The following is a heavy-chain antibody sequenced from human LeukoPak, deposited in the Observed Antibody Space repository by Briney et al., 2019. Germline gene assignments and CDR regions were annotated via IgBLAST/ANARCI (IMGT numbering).Heavy chain of an antibody. CDR2: TSSSSSYI. CDR3: ARDGIAARPYGMDV. D-gene: IGHD6-6*01. V-gene: IGHV3-21*01. CDR1: GFTFSSYS. J-gene: IGHJ6*02. Sequence: GGSLRLSCAASGFTFSSYSMNWVRQAPGKGLEWVSSTSSSSSYIYYADSVKGRFTISRDNAKNSLYLQMNSLRAEDTAVYYCARDGIAARPYGMDVWGQGTTVTVSS.